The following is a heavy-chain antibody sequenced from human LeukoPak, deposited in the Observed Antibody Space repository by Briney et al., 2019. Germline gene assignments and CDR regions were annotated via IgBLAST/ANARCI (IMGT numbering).Heavy chain of an antibody. CDR3: VKDRCGTTCYSDFDS. D-gene: IGHD2-15*01. Sequence: GGSLRLSCAASGFAFSSYAMSWVRQAPGKGLEWVSAISGSGGSTYYADSVKGRFTISRDNSKSTLDLQMNSLRAEDTAEYYCVKDRCGTTCYSDFDSWGQGTLVTVPS. CDR2: ISGSGGST. J-gene: IGHJ4*02. V-gene: IGHV3-23*01. CDR1: GFAFSSYA.